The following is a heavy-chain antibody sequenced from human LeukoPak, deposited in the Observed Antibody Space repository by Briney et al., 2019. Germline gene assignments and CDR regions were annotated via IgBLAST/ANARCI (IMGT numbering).Heavy chain of an antibody. CDR2: IYTSGST. V-gene: IGHV4-61*02. J-gene: IGHJ5*02. Sequence: PSQTLSLICSVSGGSISSGSYYWSWIRQPAGKGLEWIGRIYTSGSTNYNPSLRSRVTMSVDTSKNQFSLKLSSVTAADTAVYDCARGRGYPIDVPNWFDPWGQGTLVTVSS. CDR3: ARGRGYPIDVPNWFDP. CDR1: GGSISSGSYY. D-gene: IGHD6-13*01.